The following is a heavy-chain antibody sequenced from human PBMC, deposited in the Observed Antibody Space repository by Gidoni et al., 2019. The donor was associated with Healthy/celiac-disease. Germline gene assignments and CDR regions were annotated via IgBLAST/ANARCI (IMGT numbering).Heavy chain of an antibody. D-gene: IGHD6-19*01. CDR2: INPNSGGT. V-gene: IGHV1-2*02. CDR1: GYTFTGYY. Sequence: QVQLVQSGAEVKKPGASVKVSCKASGYTFTGYYMHWVRQAPGQGLEWMGWINPNSGGTNYALKFQGRVTMTRDTSISTAYMELSRLRSDDTAVYYCARDLSIAVAGTPYFQHWGQGTLVTVSS. CDR3: ARDLSIAVAGTPYFQH. J-gene: IGHJ1*01.